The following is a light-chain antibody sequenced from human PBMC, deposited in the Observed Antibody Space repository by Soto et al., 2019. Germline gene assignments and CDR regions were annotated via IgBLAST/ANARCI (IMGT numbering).Light chain of an antibody. CDR3: MQSLQTPPWT. CDR1: QSLLQTNGYTY. V-gene: IGKV2-28*01. CDR2: LTS. Sequence: DIVRTQSPLSLTVTPGEPASISCRSRQSLLQTNGYTYLDWYLQKPGQSPQLLIYLTSIRASGVPDRFSGSGSGTEFTLKISKVEAEYVGVYYCMQSLQTPPWTFGPGTKVDIK. J-gene: IGKJ1*01.